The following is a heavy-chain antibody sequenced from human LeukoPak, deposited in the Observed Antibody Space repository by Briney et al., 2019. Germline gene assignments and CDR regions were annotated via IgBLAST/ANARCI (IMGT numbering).Heavy chain of an antibody. D-gene: IGHD2-21*02. J-gene: IGHJ2*01. CDR3: ARSPYCGGDCHNPAYWYFDL. CDR2: IYPGDSDT. Sequence: GESLKISCKGSGYSFTSYWIGWVRQMPGKGLEWMGIIYPGDSDTRYSPSFQGQVTISADKSISTAYLQWSSLKASDTAMYYCARSPYCGGDCHNPAYWYFDLWGRGTLVTVSS. CDR1: GYSFTSYW. V-gene: IGHV5-51*01.